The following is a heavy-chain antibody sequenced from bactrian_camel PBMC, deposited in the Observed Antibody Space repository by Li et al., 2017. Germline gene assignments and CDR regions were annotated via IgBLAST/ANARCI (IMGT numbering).Heavy chain of an antibody. V-gene: IGHV3S55*01. D-gene: IGHD3*01. J-gene: IGHJ4*01. CDR3: AASASFILTPRYYRFESSDYPY. CDR2: IRRDDLT. CDR1: GLSVSDFS. Sequence: VQLVESGGGSVQTGGSLRPSCAPSGLSVSDFSMAWFRQFPGKEPEAVAAIRRDDLTAYTDSVKGRFTISKDNAGNRLSLQMDNLKPEDTAMYICAASASFILTPRYYRFESSDYPYRGQGTQVTVS.